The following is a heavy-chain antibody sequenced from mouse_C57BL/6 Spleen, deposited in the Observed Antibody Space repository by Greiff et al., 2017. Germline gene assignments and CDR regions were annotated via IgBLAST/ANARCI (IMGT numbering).Heavy chain of an antibody. J-gene: IGHJ1*03. CDR2: IDPANGNT. CDR1: GFNIKNTY. Sequence: EVQRVESVAELVRPGASVKLSCTASGFNIKNTYMHWVKQRPEQGLEWIGRIDPANGNTKYAPKFQGKATITADTSSNTAYLQLSSLTSEDTAIYYCARSDGSSYPYWYFDVWGTGTTVTVSS. D-gene: IGHD1-1*01. V-gene: IGHV14-3*01. CDR3: ARSDGSSYPYWYFDV.